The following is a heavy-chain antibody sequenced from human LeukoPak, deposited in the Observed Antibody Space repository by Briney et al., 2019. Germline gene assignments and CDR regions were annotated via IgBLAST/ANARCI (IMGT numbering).Heavy chain of an antibody. CDR3: ARDSYYYGSGSDRQFDY. J-gene: IGHJ4*02. Sequence: PSETLSLTCTVSGGSISSSSYYWGWIRQPPGKGLEWIGSIYYSGSTYYNPSLKSRVTISVDTSKNQFSLKLSSVTAADTAVYYCARDSYYYGSGSDRQFDYWGQGTLVIVSS. CDR1: GGSISSSSYY. D-gene: IGHD3-10*01. V-gene: IGHV4-39*07. CDR2: IYYSGST.